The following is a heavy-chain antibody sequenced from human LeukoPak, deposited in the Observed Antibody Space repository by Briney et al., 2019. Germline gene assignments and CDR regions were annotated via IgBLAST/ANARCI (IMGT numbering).Heavy chain of an antibody. D-gene: IGHD3-16*01. CDR2: INHSGST. J-gene: IGHJ4*02. Sequence: PSETLSLTCAVYGGSFSGYYWSWIRQPPGKGLEWIGEINHSGSTNYNPSLKSRVIISVDTSNNQFSLKLSSVTAADTAVYYCTRGAGWLIDYWGQGILVTVSS. CDR1: GGSFSGYY. CDR3: TRGAGWLIDY. V-gene: IGHV4-34*01.